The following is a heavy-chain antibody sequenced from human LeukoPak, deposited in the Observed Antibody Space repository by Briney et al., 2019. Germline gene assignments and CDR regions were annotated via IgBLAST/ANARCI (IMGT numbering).Heavy chain of an antibody. Sequence: KTSETLSLTCAVYGGSFSGYYWSWIRQPPGKGLEWIGEINHSGSTNYNPSLKSRVTISVDTSKNQFSLKLSSVTAADTAVYYCARVIAAAGAYFDYWGQGTLVTVSS. V-gene: IGHV4-34*01. J-gene: IGHJ4*02. CDR2: INHSGST. D-gene: IGHD6-13*01. CDR1: GGSFSGYY. CDR3: ARVIAAAGAYFDY.